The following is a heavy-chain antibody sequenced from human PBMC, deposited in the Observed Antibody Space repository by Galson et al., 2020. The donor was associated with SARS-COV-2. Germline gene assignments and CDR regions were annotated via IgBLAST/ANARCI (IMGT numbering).Heavy chain of an antibody. J-gene: IGHJ4*02. V-gene: IGHV4-59*01. Sequence: SATLSITCTVSGDSLINYYWSWIRQSPGKGLQWIGYIYYSGSTNYNHSLNNRVTISVATSTNQFSRNLSSVTAADTAIYYCAGDDLGVTSINGFVYWCQVTLVTVSS. D-gene: IGHD3-3*02. CDR1: GDSLINYY. CDR3: AGDDLGVTSINGFVY. CDR2: IYYSGST.